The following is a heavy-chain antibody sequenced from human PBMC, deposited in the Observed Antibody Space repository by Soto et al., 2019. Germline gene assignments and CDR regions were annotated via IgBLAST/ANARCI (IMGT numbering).Heavy chain of an antibody. CDR2: VYYSGST. CDR3: ARGYYDSSGQSNTFDI. V-gene: IGHV4-59*01. Sequence: SETLSLTCTVSCASISSSYWSWIRQSPGKGLEWIGYVYYSGSTKYNPSLKSRVTISVDTSKNQFSLKLSSVTSADTAVYYCARGYYDSSGQSNTFDIWGQGTMVTVSS. J-gene: IGHJ3*02. CDR1: CASISSSY. D-gene: IGHD3-22*01.